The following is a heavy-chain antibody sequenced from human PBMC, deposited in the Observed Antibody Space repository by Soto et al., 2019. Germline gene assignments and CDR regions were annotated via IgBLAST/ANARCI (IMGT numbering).Heavy chain of an antibody. D-gene: IGHD2-15*01. CDR2: ITGGGGRT. CDR3: AKASRKNNWTPDF. CDR1: GFTFNSFA. Sequence: EVQLLESGGGLVQPGGSLRLSCAASGFTFNSFAMTWVRQAPGKGLEWVSLITGGGGRTYYADSVKGRFTASRDNSKNTAYLQMNSLRAEDTAIYYCAKASRKNNWTPDFWRQGTLVAVSS. V-gene: IGHV3-23*01. J-gene: IGHJ4*02.